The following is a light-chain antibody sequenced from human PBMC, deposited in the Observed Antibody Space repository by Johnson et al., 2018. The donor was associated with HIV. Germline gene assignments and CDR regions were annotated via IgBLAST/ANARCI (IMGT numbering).Light chain of an antibody. CDR1: SSNIGNNY. CDR2: ENN. J-gene: IGLJ1*01. Sequence: QSVLTQPPSVSAGPGQKVTISCSGSSSNIGNNYVSWYQQLPGTAPKLLIYENNKRPSGIPDRFSASKSGTSATLGITGLQTGDEADYYCATWDSSLNPHYVFGGGTTVTVL. V-gene: IGLV1-51*02. CDR3: ATWDSSLNPHYV.